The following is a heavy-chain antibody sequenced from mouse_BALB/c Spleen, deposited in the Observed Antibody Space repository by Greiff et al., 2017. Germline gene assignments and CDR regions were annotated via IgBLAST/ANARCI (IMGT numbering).Heavy chain of an antibody. D-gene: IGHD2-1*01. CDR3: ARGGYGNYFAY. V-gene: IGHV5-4*02. CDR1: GFAFSIYD. Sequence: EVQLVESGGDLVKPGGSLKLSCAASGFAFSIYDMSWVRQTPEKRLEWVAYISDGGSYTYYPDSVKGRFTISRDNAKNNLYLQMSSLKSEDTAMYYCARGGYGNYFAYWGQGTLVTVSA. CDR2: ISDGGSYT. J-gene: IGHJ3*01.